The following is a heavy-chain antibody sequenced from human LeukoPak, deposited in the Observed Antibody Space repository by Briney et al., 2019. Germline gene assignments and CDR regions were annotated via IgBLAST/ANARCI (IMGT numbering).Heavy chain of an antibody. CDR2: INPSGGST. CDR1: GYTFSSNY. CDR3: ARGPRITLVRGGQWYYYMDV. J-gene: IGHJ6*03. Sequence: GASVKVSCKASGYTFSSNYMHWVRQAPGQGLEWMGIINPSGGSTNYAQKFQGRVTMNRDTSTSTVYMELSSLRSEDTAVYYCARGPRITLVRGGQWYYYMDVWGKGTTVTISS. D-gene: IGHD3-10*01. V-gene: IGHV1-46*01.